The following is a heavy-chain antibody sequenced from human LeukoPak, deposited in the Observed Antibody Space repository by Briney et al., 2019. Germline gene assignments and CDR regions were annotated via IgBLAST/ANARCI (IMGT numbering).Heavy chain of an antibody. D-gene: IGHD6-19*01. CDR3: ARGAPATYSSGWYIDY. CDR1: GGSISSYY. J-gene: IGHJ4*02. V-gene: IGHV4-4*07. CDR2: IYTSGST. Sequence: PSETLSLTCTVSGGSISSYYWSWIRQPAGKGLEWIGRIYTSGSTNYNPSLKSRVTMSVDTSKNQFSLKLSSVTAADTAVYYCARGAPATYSSGWYIDYWGQGTLVIVSS.